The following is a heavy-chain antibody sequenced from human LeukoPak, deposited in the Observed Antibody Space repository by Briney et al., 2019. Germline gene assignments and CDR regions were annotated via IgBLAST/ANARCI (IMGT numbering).Heavy chain of an antibody. J-gene: IGHJ3*02. Sequence: SVNVSCKASGGTFSSYAISWVRQAPGQGLEWMGGIIPIFGTANYAQKFQGRVTITTDESTSTAYMELSSLRSEDTAVYYCARVSGDGPGAFDIWGQGTMVTVSS. CDR2: IIPIFGTA. V-gene: IGHV1-69*05. D-gene: IGHD3-10*01. CDR3: ARVSGDGPGAFDI. CDR1: GGTFSSYA.